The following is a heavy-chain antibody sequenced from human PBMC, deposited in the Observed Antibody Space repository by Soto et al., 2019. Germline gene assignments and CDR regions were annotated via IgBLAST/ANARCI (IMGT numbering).Heavy chain of an antibody. V-gene: IGHV3-23*01. D-gene: IGHD2-21*02. CDR2: LSGSGGST. CDR3: AKDSGDFNKRFDY. J-gene: IGHJ4*02. Sequence: WGRQGPGKGLEWVSALSGSGGSTYYADSVKGRFTISRDNSKNTLYLQMNSLRVEDTAVYYCAKDSGDFNKRFDYCGQG.